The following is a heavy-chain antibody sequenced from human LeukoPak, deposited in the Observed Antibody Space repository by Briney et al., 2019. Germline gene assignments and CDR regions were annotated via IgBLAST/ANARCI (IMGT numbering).Heavy chain of an antibody. CDR2: IRAKTDGGTT. CDR3: TTIAAAGQIDY. D-gene: IGHD6-25*01. V-gene: IGHV3-15*01. Sequence: GGSLRLSCGASGFTFSSYSMSWVRQAPGKGLEWVGRIRAKTDGGTTDYAAPVKGRFTISRDDSKNTLYLQMNSLKTEDTAVYYCTTIAAAGQIDYWGQGTLVTVSS. J-gene: IGHJ4*02. CDR1: GFTFSSYS.